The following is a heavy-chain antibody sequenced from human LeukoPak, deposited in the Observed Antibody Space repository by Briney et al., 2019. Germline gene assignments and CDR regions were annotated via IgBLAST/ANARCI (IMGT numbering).Heavy chain of an antibody. CDR2: ISAYNGNT. D-gene: IGHD3-9*01. CDR1: GYTFTSYG. V-gene: IGHV1-18*01. CDR3: ARQCTYYDILTGYYNGYYYMDV. Sequence: SVKVSCKASGYTFTSYGISWVRQAPGQGLEWMGWISAYNGNTNYAQKLQGRVTMTTDTSTSTAYMELRSLRSDDTAVYYCARQCTYYDILTGYYNGYYYMDVWGKGTTVTVSS. J-gene: IGHJ6*03.